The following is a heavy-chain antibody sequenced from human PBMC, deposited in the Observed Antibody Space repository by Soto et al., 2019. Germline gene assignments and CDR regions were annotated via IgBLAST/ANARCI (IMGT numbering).Heavy chain of an antibody. Sequence: RLSCAASGFTFDDYAVRWVRQAPGKGLEWVSGISWNSGSIGYADSVKGRFTISRDNAKNSLYLQMNSLRAEDTAVYYCARDEIAKEFDYWGQGTLVTVSS. CDR2: ISWNSGSI. CDR1: GFTFDDYA. J-gene: IGHJ4*02. D-gene: IGHD6-13*01. V-gene: IGHV3-9*01. CDR3: ARDEIAKEFDY.